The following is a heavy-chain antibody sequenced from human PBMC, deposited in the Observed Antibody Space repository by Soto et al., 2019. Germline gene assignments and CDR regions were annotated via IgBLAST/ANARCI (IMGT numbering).Heavy chain of an antibody. CDR1: GYIFTSYW. CDR2: IFPSDSDT. J-gene: IGHJ5*02. D-gene: IGHD3-22*01. Sequence: PGESLKISCRTSGYIFTSYWIAWVRQMPGKGLEWMGIIFPSDSDTRYSPSFQGQVTISADRSTSTVFLQWASLKASDTAVYFCARKDKSGYFNWFDPWGQGTLVTVLL. CDR3: ARKDKSGYFNWFDP. V-gene: IGHV5-51*01.